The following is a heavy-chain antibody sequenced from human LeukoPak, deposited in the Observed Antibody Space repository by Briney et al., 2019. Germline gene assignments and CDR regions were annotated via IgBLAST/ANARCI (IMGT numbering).Heavy chain of an antibody. CDR2: IIPILGTA. V-gene: IGHV1-69*10. Sequence: GASVKVSCKASGGTFSSYAISWVRQAPGQGLEWMGGIIPILGTANYAQKFQGRVTITADKSTSTAYMELSSLRSEDTAVYYCARERAAAGTFGYWGQGTLVTVSS. D-gene: IGHD6-13*01. CDR3: ARERAAAGTFGY. CDR1: GGTFSSYA. J-gene: IGHJ4*02.